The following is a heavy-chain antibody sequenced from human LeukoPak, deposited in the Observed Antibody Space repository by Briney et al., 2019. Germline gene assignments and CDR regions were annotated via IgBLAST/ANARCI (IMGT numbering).Heavy chain of an antibody. CDR2: IYHSGST. Sequence: PSETLSLTCAVSGGSISSGGYSWSWIRQPPGKGLEWIGYIYHSGSTYYNPSLKSRVTISVDRSKNQFSLKLSSVAAADTAVYYCARDHVESGFDYWGQGTLVTVSS. D-gene: IGHD3-3*01. CDR1: GGSISSGGYS. J-gene: IGHJ4*02. CDR3: ARDHVESGFDY. V-gene: IGHV4-30-2*01.